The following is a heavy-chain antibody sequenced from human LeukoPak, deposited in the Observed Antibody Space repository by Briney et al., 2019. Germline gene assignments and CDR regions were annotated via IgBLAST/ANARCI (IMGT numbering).Heavy chain of an antibody. CDR3: ARDLGRYDSNQGPLDAFDI. J-gene: IGHJ3*02. D-gene: IGHD3-22*01. CDR2: ICSAGST. V-gene: IGHV3-53*01. Sequence: GGSLRLSCAASGFTVSSNHMSWVRQAPGKGLEWVSVICSAGSTYYADSVKGRFTISRDNSKNTLYLQMNSLRAEDTAIYYCARDLGRYDSNQGPLDAFDIWGQGTMVTVSS. CDR1: GFTVSSNH.